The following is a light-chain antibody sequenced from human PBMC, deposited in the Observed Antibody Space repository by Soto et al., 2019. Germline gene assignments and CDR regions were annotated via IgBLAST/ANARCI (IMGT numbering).Light chain of an antibody. CDR3: QSYDRSLSGVV. CDR2: GNS. Sequence: QSVLTQPPSASGTPGQRVTISCSGSNSNIGSNTVNWYQQLPGTAPKLLIYGNSNRPSGVPDRFSGSKSGTSASLAITGLQAEDEADYYCQSYDRSLSGVVFGGGTQLTVL. CDR1: NSNIGSNT. V-gene: IGLV1-40*01. J-gene: IGLJ7*01.